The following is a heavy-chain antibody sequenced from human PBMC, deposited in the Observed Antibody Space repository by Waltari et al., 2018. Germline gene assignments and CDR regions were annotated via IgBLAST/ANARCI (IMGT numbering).Heavy chain of an antibody. V-gene: IGHV4-39*01. CDR3: ARHESYTTRDY. CDR2: LNNGGST. CDR1: GRSITSLIYF. D-gene: IGHD2-2*02. Sequence: QLQLQESGPGLVKPSETLSLTCTVSGRSITSLIYFWGWIRQPPGKGLEWIGSLNNGGSTYYNASLRSRVTISLDTSKNQFSLKVNSVTAADTAVYYCARHESYTTRDYWGQGTLVTVSS. J-gene: IGHJ4*02.